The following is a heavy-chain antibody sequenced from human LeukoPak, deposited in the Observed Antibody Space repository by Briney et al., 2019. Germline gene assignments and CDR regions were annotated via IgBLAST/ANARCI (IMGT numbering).Heavy chain of an antibody. CDR3: ARDTGSDSSGSAVGVDAFDI. CDR1: GGSISSGGYY. Sequence: SETLSLTCTVSGGSISSGGYYWSWIRQHPGKGLEWIGYIYYSGSTYYNPSLKSRVTISVDTSKNQFSLKLSSGTAADTAVYYCARDTGSDSSGSAVGVDAFDIWGQGTMVTVSS. V-gene: IGHV4-31*03. D-gene: IGHD3-22*01. CDR2: IYYSGST. J-gene: IGHJ3*02.